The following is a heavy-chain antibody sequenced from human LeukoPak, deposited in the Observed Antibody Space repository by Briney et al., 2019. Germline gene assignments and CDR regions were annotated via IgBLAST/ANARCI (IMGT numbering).Heavy chain of an antibody. CDR2: INHSGST. CDR1: GGSFSGYY. J-gene: IGHJ6*03. D-gene: IGHD5-18*01. V-gene: IGHV4-34*01. CDR3: ARGRRGYGYGYFNYYYYMDV. Sequence: SETLSLTCAVYGGSFSGYYWSWIRQPPGKGLEWIGEINHSGSTNYNPSLKSRVTISVDTSKNQFSLKLSSVTAADTAVYYCARGRRGYGYGYFNYYYYMDVWGKGTTVTASS.